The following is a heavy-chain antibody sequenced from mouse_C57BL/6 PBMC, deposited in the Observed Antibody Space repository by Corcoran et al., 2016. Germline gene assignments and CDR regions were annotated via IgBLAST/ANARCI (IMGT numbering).Heavy chain of an antibody. D-gene: IGHD2-5*01. CDR2: INPYNGGT. J-gene: IGHJ2*01. CDR1: GYTFTDYY. Sequence: EVQLQQSGPVLVKPGASVKMSCKASGYTFTDYYMNWVKQSHGKSLEWIGVINPYNGGTSYNQKFKGKATLTVDKSSSTAYMELNSLTSEDSAVYYCARLTAYYSNYFDYWGQGTTLTVSS. CDR3: ARLTAYYSNYFDY. V-gene: IGHV1-19*01.